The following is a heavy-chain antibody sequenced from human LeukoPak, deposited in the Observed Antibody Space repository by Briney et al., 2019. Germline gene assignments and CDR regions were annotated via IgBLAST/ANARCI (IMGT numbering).Heavy chain of an antibody. CDR1: EFTFTSYE. CDR2: ISSSGNTI. D-gene: IGHD6-6*01. CDR3: ARGPSIAARYDAFDI. V-gene: IGHV3-48*03. Sequence: PGGSLRLSCAASEFTFTSYELNWVRQAPGKGPEWVSYISSSGNTISYADSVKGRFTISRDNAKNSLYLQVISLRAEDTAVYYCARGPSIAARYDAFDIWGQGTMVTVSS. J-gene: IGHJ3*02.